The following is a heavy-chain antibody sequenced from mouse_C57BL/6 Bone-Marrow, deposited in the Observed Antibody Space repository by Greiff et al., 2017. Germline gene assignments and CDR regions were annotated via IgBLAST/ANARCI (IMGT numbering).Heavy chain of an antibody. CDR1: GYTFTSYW. Sequence: VQLQQPGAELVMPGASVKLSCKASGYTFTSYWMHWVKQRPGQGLEWIGEIDPSGSYTNYNQKFKGKSTLTVDKSSSTAYMQLRSLTSEDSAVYYCARRGSSGAMDYWGQGTSVTVSS. D-gene: IGHD1-1*01. CDR3: ARRGSSGAMDY. J-gene: IGHJ4*01. V-gene: IGHV1-69*01. CDR2: IDPSGSYT.